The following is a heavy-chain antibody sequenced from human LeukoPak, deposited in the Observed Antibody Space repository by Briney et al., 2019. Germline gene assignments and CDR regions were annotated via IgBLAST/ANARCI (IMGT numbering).Heavy chain of an antibody. CDR2: AYHSGIT. V-gene: IGHV4-59*01. D-gene: IGHD1-1*01. J-gene: IGHJ5*02. CDR3: ARHGGTFDP. Sequence: PSETLSLTCTVSGDSISSYDWSWIRQPQGKGLEWIGYAYHSGITNYNPSLKSRVTISVDTSESQFSLRLSSVTAADTAIYYCARHGGTFDPWGQGILVTVSS. CDR1: GDSISSYD.